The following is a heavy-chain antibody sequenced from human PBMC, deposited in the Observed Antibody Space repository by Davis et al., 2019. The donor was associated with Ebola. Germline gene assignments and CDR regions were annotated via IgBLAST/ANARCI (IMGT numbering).Heavy chain of an antibody. CDR1: GGSVSSGSYY. CDR2: INHSGST. Sequence: SETLSLTCTVSGGSVSSGSYYWSWIRQPPGKGLEWIGEINHSGSTNYNPSLKSRVTISVDTSKNQFSLKLSSVTAADTAVYYCARDSRYCSGGSCYSWYYYYYGMDVWGQGTTVTVSS. D-gene: IGHD2-15*01. V-gene: IGHV4-61*01. J-gene: IGHJ6*02. CDR3: ARDSRYCSGGSCYSWYYYYYGMDV.